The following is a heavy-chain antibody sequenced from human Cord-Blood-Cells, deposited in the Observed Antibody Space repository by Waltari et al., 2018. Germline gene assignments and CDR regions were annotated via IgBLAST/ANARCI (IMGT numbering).Heavy chain of an antibody. CDR3: ARPYGSGSYP. CDR2: INHSGST. D-gene: IGHD3-10*01. CDR1: GGCFSGHY. V-gene: IGHV4-34*01. Sequence: QVQLQQWGAGLLRPSEPLSLTCAVYGGCFSGHYWSWFRQLPGKGLELIGEINHSGSTNYNPSLKSRVTISVDTSKYQFSLKLSSVTAADTAVYYCARPYGSGSYPWGQGTLVTVSS. J-gene: IGHJ5*02.